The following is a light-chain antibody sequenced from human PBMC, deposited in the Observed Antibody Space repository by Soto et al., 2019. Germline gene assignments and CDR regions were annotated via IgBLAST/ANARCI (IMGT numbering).Light chain of an antibody. Sequence: NFMLTQPHSVSESPGKTVIISCTRSSGSIASNYVQWYQQRPGSSPTTVIYEDNQRPSGVPDRFSGSIDSSSNSASLSGAGLENEDEADYFGQSYDATNQVFGGGTKLTVL. V-gene: IGLV6-57*01. J-gene: IGLJ3*02. CDR2: EDN. CDR3: QSYDATNQV. CDR1: SGSIASNY.